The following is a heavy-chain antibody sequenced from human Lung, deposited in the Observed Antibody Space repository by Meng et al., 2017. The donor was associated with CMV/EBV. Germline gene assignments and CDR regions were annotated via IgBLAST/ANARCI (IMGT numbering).Heavy chain of an antibody. Sequence: VSRMTSGGTFSTYSIRWVRQAPGQGLEWMGRITPILDVPNYTQKFQGRLTITADKLTSTAYMELGSLRSEDTAMYYGARDLGYFYGSSAYGYDYWGQGXLVTVSS. CDR1: GGTFSTYS. CDR3: ARDLGYFYGSSAYGYDY. CDR2: ITPILDVP. D-gene: IGHD3-22*01. V-gene: IGHV1-69*04. J-gene: IGHJ4*02.